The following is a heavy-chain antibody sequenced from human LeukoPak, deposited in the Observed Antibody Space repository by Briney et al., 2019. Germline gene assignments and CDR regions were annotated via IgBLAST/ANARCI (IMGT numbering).Heavy chain of an antibody. Sequence: PSETLSLTCTVSGGSISSYYWSWIRQPPGKGLEWIGYIYYSGSTNYNPSLKSRVTISVDTSKNQSSLKLSSVTAADTAVYYCARVCREYYFDYWGQGTLVTVSS. J-gene: IGHJ4*02. D-gene: IGHD3-10*01. CDR1: GGSISSYY. V-gene: IGHV4-59*01. CDR2: IYYSGST. CDR3: ARVCREYYFDY.